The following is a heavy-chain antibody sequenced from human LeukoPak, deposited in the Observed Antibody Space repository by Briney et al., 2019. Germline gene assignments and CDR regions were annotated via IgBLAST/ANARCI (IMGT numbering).Heavy chain of an antibody. CDR1: GFTFSSYG. Sequence: GGSLRLSCAASGFTFSSYGMNWVRQAPGKGLEWVAYISSSSSTIYYADSVKGRFTISRDNAKNSLYLQMNSLRDEDTAVYYCASHYDTSGYHYFDFRGQGTLVTVSS. V-gene: IGHV3-48*02. CDR2: ISSSSSTI. D-gene: IGHD3-22*01. J-gene: IGHJ4*02. CDR3: ASHYDTSGYHYFDF.